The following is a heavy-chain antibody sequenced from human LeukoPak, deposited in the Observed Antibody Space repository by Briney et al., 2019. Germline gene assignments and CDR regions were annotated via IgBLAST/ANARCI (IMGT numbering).Heavy chain of an antibody. CDR3: AKWDVLRYFDWLSTIPCDPRAY. D-gene: IGHD3-9*01. CDR1: GFPFSSYA. V-gene: IGHV3-30*18. Sequence: GGSLRLSCTASGFPFSSYAMHWVRQAPGKGLDWVAVISYDGSNKYYADSVKGRFTISRDNSKNTLYLQMNSLRAEDTAVYYCAKWDVLRYFDWLSTIPCDPRAYWGQGTLVTVSS. CDR2: ISYDGSNK. J-gene: IGHJ4*02.